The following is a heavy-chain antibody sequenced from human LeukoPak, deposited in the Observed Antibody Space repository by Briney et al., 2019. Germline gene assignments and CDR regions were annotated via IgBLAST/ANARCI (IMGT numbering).Heavy chain of an antibody. CDR3: ARAIWFGDKPFDY. CDR1: GFTFTSYA. D-gene: IGHD3-10*01. J-gene: IGHJ4*02. Sequence: PGGSLRLSCAASGFTFTSYAMHWVRQAPGKGLEYVSAISSNGGSTYYANSVKGRFTISRDNSKNTLYLQMGSLRAEDMAVYYSARAIWFGDKPFDYWGQGTLVTVSS. CDR2: ISSNGGST. V-gene: IGHV3-64*01.